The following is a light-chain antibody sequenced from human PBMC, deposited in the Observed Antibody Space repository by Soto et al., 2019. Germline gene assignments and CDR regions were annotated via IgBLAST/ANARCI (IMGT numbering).Light chain of an antibody. J-gene: IGKJ1*01. CDR3: QQYNAYPWT. CDR1: QSISSW. Sequence: DIQMTQSPSTLSASVGDRVTITCRASQSISSWLAWYQQNPGKAPKLLMFDASSLDSGVPSRFSGSGSGTEFTLNISSLQSDDFATYYCQQYNAYPWTFGQGTKVEIK. V-gene: IGKV1-5*01. CDR2: DAS.